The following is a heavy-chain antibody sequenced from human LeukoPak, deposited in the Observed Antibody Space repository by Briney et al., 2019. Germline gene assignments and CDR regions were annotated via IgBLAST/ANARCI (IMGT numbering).Heavy chain of an antibody. Sequence: PSETLSLTCTDSGGSISSSSYYWGWIRQPPGKGLEWIGSIYYSGSTYYNPSLKGRVTISVDTSKNQFSLKLSSVTAADTAVYYCARRGYYDFWSGLVFDYWGQGTLVTVSS. CDR1: GGSISSSSYY. CDR2: IYYSGST. V-gene: IGHV4-39*01. J-gene: IGHJ4*02. CDR3: ARRGYYDFWSGLVFDY. D-gene: IGHD3-3*01.